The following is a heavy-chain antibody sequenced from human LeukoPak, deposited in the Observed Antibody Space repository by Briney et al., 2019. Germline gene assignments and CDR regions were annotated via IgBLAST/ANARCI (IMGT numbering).Heavy chain of an antibody. D-gene: IGHD3-22*01. Sequence: ASVKVSCKASGYTFSGYYMHWVRQAPGQGLEWMGIIKPSDGSTIYAQKFQGRVTITADKSTSTAYMELSSPRSEDTAVYYCARREYYYDSSGYYLYWGQGTLVTVSS. V-gene: IGHV1-46*01. CDR3: ARREYYYDSSGYYLY. J-gene: IGHJ4*02. CDR2: IKPSDGST. CDR1: GYTFSGYY.